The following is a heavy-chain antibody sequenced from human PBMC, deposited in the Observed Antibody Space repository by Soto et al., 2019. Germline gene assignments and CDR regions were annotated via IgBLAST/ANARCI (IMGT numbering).Heavy chain of an antibody. J-gene: IGHJ4*02. CDR2: ISAYNGNT. V-gene: IGHV1-18*01. CDR3: ARGLVGATDFDY. CDR1: GYTFTSNG. D-gene: IGHD1-26*01. Sequence: ASVKVSCKASGYTFTSNGISWVRQAPGQGLEWMGWISAYNGNTNYAQKLQGRVTMTTDTSTSTAYMELSSLRSEDTAVYYCARGLVGATDFDYWGQGTLVTVSS.